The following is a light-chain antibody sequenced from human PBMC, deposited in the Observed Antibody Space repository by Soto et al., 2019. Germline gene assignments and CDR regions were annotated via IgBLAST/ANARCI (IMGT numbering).Light chain of an antibody. V-gene: IGKV4-1*01. J-gene: IGKJ1*01. CDR2: WAS. CDR1: QSVLYSSNNKNY. Sequence: DIVMTQSPASLAVSLGERATINCKSSQSVLYSSNNKNYLAWYQQKPGQSPKLLIYWASTRESGVPDRFTGSGSGTDFTLTISSLQAEDVAVYYCQRYYSTPWTFGQGTKVEIK. CDR3: QRYYSTPWT.